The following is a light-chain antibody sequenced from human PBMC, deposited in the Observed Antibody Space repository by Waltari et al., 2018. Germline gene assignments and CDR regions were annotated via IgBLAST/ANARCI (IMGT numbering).Light chain of an antibody. CDR1: SSDVGGYDY. V-gene: IGLV2-8*01. CDR2: EVS. J-gene: IGLJ2*01. Sequence: QSALTQPPSASGSPGQSVTISCTGTSSDVGGYDYVSWYQQHPGKAPKLMIYEVSQWPSGVPARFSGSKSGNRASLTVSGLQAEDEADYYCSSYAGGNNAKVVFGGGTKLTVL. CDR3: SSYAGGNNAKVV.